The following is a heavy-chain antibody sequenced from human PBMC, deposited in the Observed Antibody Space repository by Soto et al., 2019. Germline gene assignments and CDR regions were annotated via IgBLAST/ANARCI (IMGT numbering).Heavy chain of an antibody. CDR2: IWYDGSNK. Sequence: GGSLRLSCAASGFTFSSYGMHWVRQAPGKGLEWVAVIWYDGSNKYYADSVKGRFTISRDNSKNTLYLQMNSLRAEDTAVYYCARDHKVTTVSRYYYYMDVWGKGTTVTVSS. J-gene: IGHJ6*03. V-gene: IGHV3-33*01. CDR1: GFTFSSYG. D-gene: IGHD4-17*01. CDR3: ARDHKVTTVSRYYYYMDV.